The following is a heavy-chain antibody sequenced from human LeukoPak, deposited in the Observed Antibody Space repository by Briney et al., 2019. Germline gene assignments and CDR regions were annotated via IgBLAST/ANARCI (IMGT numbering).Heavy chain of an antibody. CDR3: ARGGTYYYDSSGYYYDGSRFDY. Sequence: PETLSLTCTVSGGSISSYYWSWIRQPPGKGLEWIGYIYYSGSTNYNPSLKSRVTISLDTSKNQSSLKLSSVTAADTAVYYCARGGTYYYDSSGYYYDGSRFDYWGQGTLVTVSS. J-gene: IGHJ4*02. D-gene: IGHD3-22*01. CDR2: IYYSGST. CDR1: GGSISSYY. V-gene: IGHV4-59*01.